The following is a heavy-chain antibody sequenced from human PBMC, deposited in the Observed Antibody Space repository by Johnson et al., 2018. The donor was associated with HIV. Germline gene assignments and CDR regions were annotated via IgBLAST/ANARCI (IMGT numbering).Heavy chain of an antibody. Sequence: VQLVESGGGLVQPGGSLRLSCAASGFTFSSYAMSWVRQAPGKGLEWVSGINWNGGSTGYADSVKGRFTISRDNAKNSLYLQMNSLRAEDTGVYYCAKPQLLADDIFNFWGQGTMVIVSS. V-gene: IGHV3-20*04. CDR3: AKPQLLADDIFNF. CDR2: INWNGGST. CDR1: GFTFSSYA. J-gene: IGHJ3*01. D-gene: IGHD6-19*01.